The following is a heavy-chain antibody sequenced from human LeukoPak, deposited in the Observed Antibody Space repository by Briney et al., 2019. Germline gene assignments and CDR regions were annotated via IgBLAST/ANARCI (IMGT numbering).Heavy chain of an antibody. CDR3: ARDMDSGPDFFDY. CDR2: INPHSGGT. Sequence: WASVKVSCKASGDTFTGYYIHWVRQAPGQGLEWMGWINPHSGGTDHAQKFQGRVTMTRDTSISTAYMELSRLRSDDTAVYYCARDMDSGPDFFDYWGLGTLVTVSS. J-gene: IGHJ4*02. V-gene: IGHV1-2*02. CDR1: GDTFTGYY. D-gene: IGHD1-26*01.